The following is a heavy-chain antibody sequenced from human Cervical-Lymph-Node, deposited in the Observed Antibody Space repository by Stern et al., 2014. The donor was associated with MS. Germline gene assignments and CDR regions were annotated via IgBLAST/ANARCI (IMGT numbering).Heavy chain of an antibody. CDR1: GYTFTSYY. CDR2: INPSGGTT. CDR3: AREVAGHRLGMMDV. D-gene: IGHD6-19*01. Sequence: VQLVQSGAEVKKPGASVKVSCTASGYTFTSYYMHWVRQAPGQGLEWMGIINPSGGTTSHAQKFQGRVTMTRDTSTSTVYMELSSLRSEDTAVYYCAREVAGHRLGMMDVWGQGTTVTVSS. J-gene: IGHJ6*02. V-gene: IGHV1-46*01.